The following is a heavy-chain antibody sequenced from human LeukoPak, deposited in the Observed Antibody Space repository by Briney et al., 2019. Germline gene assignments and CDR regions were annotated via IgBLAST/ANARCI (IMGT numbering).Heavy chain of an antibody. D-gene: IGHD1-26*01. CDR2: ISYDGSNK. CDR3: AGGSPGKYYFDY. CDR1: GFTFSSYA. Sequence: PGGSLRLSCAASGFTFSSYAMHWVRQAPRKGLEWVAVISYDGSNKYYADSVKGRFTISRDNSKNTLYLQMNSLRAEDTAVYYCAGGSPGKYYFDYWGQGTLVTVSS. V-gene: IGHV3-30-3*01. J-gene: IGHJ4*02.